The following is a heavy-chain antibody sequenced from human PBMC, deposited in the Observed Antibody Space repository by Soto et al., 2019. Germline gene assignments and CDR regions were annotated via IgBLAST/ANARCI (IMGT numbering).Heavy chain of an antibody. V-gene: IGHV3-30*18. D-gene: IGHD2-15*01. Sequence: QVQLVESGGRVVQPGTSLRLSCAASGFTFSSNGMHRVRQAPGKGLERVAIILFDGSNQYYADSVKGRFTISRDNSKNTVYLQMNSLRAEDTAVYYCAKEAYSGATSGAPFDYWGQGTLVTVSS. CDR2: ILFDGSNQ. CDR1: GFTFSSNG. CDR3: AKEAYSGATSGAPFDY. J-gene: IGHJ4*02.